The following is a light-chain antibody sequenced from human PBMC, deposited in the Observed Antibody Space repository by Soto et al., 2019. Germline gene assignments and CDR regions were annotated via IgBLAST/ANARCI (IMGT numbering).Light chain of an antibody. V-gene: IGKV1-33*01. J-gene: IGKJ5*01. CDR3: QQYDNLPLP. CDR2: DAS. CDR1: QDISNY. Sequence: DIQMTQSPSSLSASVGDRVTITCQASQDISNYLNWYQQKPGKAPKLLIYDASNLETGVPSRFSGSGSGTDFTLTISSLQPEDIATYYCQQYDNLPLPFGQGTRLEIK.